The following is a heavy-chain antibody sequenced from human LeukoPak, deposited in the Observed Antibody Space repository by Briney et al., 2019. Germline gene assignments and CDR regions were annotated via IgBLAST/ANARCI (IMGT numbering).Heavy chain of an antibody. CDR3: ARLVPPFYYFDY. J-gene: IGHJ4*02. CDR2: IYSGGST. V-gene: IGHV3-66*01. CDR1: GFTFSSYA. D-gene: IGHD4/OR15-4a*01. Sequence: GGSLRLSCAASGFTFSSYAMSWVRQAPGKGLEWVSVIYSGGSTYYADSVKGRFTISRDNSKNTLYLQMNSLRAEDTAVYYCARLVPPFYYFDYWGQGTLVTVSS.